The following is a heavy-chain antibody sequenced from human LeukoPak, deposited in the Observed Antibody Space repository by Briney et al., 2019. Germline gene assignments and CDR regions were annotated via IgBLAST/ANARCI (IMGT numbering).Heavy chain of an antibody. CDR1: GFTFSSYS. Sequence: GGSLRLSCAASGFTFSSYSMNWVRQAPGKGLEWVSSITRSSSDRYYADSVKGRFTISRDNAKSSLYLQMNSLRAEDAAVYYCARILFGYSRSWWIMDVWGKGTTVTVSS. J-gene: IGHJ6*03. CDR3: ARILFGYSRSWWIMDV. CDR2: ITRSSSDR. D-gene: IGHD6-13*01. V-gene: IGHV3-21*01.